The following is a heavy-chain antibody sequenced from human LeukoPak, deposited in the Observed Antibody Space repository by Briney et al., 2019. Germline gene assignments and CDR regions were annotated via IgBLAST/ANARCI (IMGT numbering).Heavy chain of an antibody. CDR2: IKQDGSEK. J-gene: IGHJ6*03. V-gene: IGHV3-7*03. CDR3: ARGDIASYYYSLEV. D-gene: IGHD5-12*01. Sequence: PGGSLRLSCAASGFTFSTYWMSWVRLTPGKGLEWVASIKQDGSEKYYGDSVKGRFTISRDNAKNSLFLQMSSLRAEDTAVYYCARGDIASYYYSLEVWGTGTTVIISS. CDR1: GFTFSTYW.